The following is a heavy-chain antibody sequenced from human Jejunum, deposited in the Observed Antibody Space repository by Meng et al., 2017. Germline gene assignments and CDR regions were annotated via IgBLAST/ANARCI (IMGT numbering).Heavy chain of an antibody. CDR1: GFSFSTYE. CDR3: AREIVGDPGYFDY. J-gene: IGHJ4*01. CDR2: ITDSGAGL. D-gene: IGHD4-17*01. Sequence: GESLKISCEASGFSFSTYEFNWVRQAPGKGLEWVSHITDSGAGLYYADSVKGRFTVSRDNAKNSVYLQMSSLRAEDTAVYYCAREIVGDPGYFDYWGHGTLVTVSS. V-gene: IGHV3-48*03.